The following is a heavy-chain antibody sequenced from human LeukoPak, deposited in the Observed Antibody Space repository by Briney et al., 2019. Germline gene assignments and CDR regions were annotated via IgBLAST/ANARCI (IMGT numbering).Heavy chain of an antibody. CDR2: IYYSGST. CDR1: GGSLSSSSYY. V-gene: IGHV4-39*07. Sequence: SETLSLTCTVSGGSLSSSSYYWGWIRQPPGKGLEWIGSIYYSGSTYYNPSLKSRVTISVDTSKNQFSLKLSSVTAADTAVYYCARGYSSSWYGTNSNWFDPWGQGTLVTVSS. J-gene: IGHJ5*02. D-gene: IGHD6-13*01. CDR3: ARGYSSSWYGTNSNWFDP.